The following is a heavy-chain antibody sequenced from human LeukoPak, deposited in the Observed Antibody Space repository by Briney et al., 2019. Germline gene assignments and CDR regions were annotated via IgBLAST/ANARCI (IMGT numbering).Heavy chain of an antibody. CDR3: ARGGTTPDRKIDY. CDR1: GFTFSSYA. J-gene: IGHJ4*02. CDR2: ISSNGGST. D-gene: IGHD4-17*01. V-gene: IGHV3-64*01. Sequence: PGGSLRLSCAASGFTFSSYAMHWVRQAPGKGLEYVSAISSNGGSTYYANSVKGRFIISRDNSKNTPYLQMGSLRAEDMAVYYCARGGTTPDRKIDYWGQGTLVTVSS.